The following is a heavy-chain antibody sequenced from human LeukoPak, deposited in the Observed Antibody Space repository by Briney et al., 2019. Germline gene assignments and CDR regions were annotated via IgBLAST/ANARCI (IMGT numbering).Heavy chain of an antibody. V-gene: IGHV3-64*01. CDR3: AKGTYSAYNSGCAY. J-gene: IGHJ4*02. D-gene: IGHD5-12*01. Sequence: GALRLSCAASGFTFSSYAMHWVRQAPGKGLKYVSAISSNGGSTYYANSVKGRFTISRDNSKNTLYLQMGSLRAEDMAVYYCAKGTYSAYNSGCAYWGQGTLVTVSS. CDR1: GFTFSSYA. CDR2: ISSNGGST.